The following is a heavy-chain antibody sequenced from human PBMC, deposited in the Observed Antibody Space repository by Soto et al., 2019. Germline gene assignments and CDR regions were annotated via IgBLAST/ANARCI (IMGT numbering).Heavy chain of an antibody. Sequence: QLQLQESGPGLVKPSETLSLTCTVSGGSISSSSYYWGWIRQPPGKGLEWIGNIFYSGNTYYNPSLKSRVTLSVDTAKKQFSLKLSSVTAADTAVYYCARRLRYFDWLCPFDPWGQGTLVTVSS. CDR1: GGSISSSSYY. D-gene: IGHD3-9*01. CDR3: ARRLRYFDWLCPFDP. J-gene: IGHJ5*02. CDR2: IFYSGNT. V-gene: IGHV4-39*01.